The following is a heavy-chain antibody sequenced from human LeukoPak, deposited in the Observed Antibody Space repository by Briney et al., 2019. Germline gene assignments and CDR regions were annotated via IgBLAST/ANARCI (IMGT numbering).Heavy chain of an antibody. D-gene: IGHD2-2*01. J-gene: IGHJ4*02. Sequence: PSETLSLTCTVSGGSISSSSYYWGWIRQPPGKGLEWIGSIYYSGSTYYNPSLKSRVTISVDTSKNQFSLKLSSVTAADTAVYYCARQPRDVYCSSTRCPYYFDHWGQGTLVTVSS. CDR2: IYYSGST. V-gene: IGHV4-39*01. CDR3: ARQPRDVYCSSTRCPYYFDH. CDR1: GGSISSSSYY.